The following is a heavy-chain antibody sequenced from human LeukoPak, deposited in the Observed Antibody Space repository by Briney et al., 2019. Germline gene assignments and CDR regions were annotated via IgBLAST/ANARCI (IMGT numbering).Heavy chain of an antibody. D-gene: IGHD6-13*01. J-gene: IGHJ4*02. CDR2: IYYSGST. V-gene: IGHV4-31*03. Sequence: SQTLSLTCTVSGGSISSGGYYWSWIRQHPGKGLEWIGYIYYSGSTNYNPSLKSRVIISVDTSKNQFSLKLSSVTAADTAVYYCARLSSGSSSWYDIDYWGQGTLVTVSS. CDR1: GGSISSGGYY. CDR3: ARLSSGSSSWYDIDY.